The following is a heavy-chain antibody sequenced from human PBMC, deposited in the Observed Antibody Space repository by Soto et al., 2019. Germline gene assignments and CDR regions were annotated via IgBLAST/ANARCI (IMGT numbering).Heavy chain of an antibody. Sequence: LRLSCAASGFTFHDYAMHWVRQAPGRGLEWVSGISWKSGSIGYADSVKGRFTISRDNAKNSLYLQMNSLRPEDTALYYCAKDQYNWPGSTDVWGKGTTVTVSS. J-gene: IGHJ6*04. CDR1: GFTFHDYA. CDR3: AKDQYNWPGSTDV. D-gene: IGHD1-20*01. CDR2: ISWKSGSI. V-gene: IGHV3-9*01.